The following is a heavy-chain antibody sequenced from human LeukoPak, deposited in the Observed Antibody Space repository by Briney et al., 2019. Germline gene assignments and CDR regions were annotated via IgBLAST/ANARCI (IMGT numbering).Heavy chain of an antibody. CDR2: FDPEDGET. CDR1: GYTLTELS. J-gene: IGHJ5*02. V-gene: IGHV1-24*01. Sequence: ASVKVSCKVSGYTLTELSMHWVRQAPGKGLEWMGGFDPEDGETIYAQKFQGRVTMTEDTSTDTAYMELSSLRSEDTAVYYCAAITMVRGVIKGWFDPWGQGTLVTVSS. CDR3: AAITMVRGVIKGWFDP. D-gene: IGHD3-10*01.